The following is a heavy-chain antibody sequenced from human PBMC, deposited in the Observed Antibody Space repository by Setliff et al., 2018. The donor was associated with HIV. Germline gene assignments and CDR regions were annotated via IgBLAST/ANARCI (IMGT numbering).Heavy chain of an antibody. Sequence: PSETLSLTCTVSGGSISRSSYYWAWIRQPPGKGLEWIGNIFYGGHTFYNPSLRSRVTISVDTSKNQVSLKLTSASAADTAVYYCARRYSSSWYFDYWGRGTLVTVSS. CDR1: GGSISRSSYY. D-gene: IGHD6-13*01. CDR2: IFYGGHT. CDR3: ARRYSSSWYFDY. J-gene: IGHJ4*02. V-gene: IGHV4-39*07.